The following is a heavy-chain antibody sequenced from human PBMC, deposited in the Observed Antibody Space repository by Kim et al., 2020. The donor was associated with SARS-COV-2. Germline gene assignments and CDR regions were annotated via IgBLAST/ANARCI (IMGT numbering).Heavy chain of an antibody. V-gene: IGHV3-23*01. CDR3: AKWPEMAKRVPGVGYFDY. CDR1: GFTFSSYA. CDR2: IGADVANNGGST. J-gene: IGHJ4*02. D-gene: IGHD5-12*01. Sequence: GGSLRLSCAASGFTFSSYAMTWVRQTPGKGLEWVSVIGADVANNGGSTSYAGSVRGRFTISRDNSKNTLYLQMNSLRVEDTAVYYCAKWPEMAKRVPGVGYFDYWGQGILVTVSP.